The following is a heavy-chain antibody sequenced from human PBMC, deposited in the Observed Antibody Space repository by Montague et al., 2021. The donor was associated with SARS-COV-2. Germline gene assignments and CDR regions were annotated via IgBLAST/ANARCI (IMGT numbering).Heavy chain of an antibody. Sequence: SETLSLTCTVSGGSISSSSYYWGWIRQPPGKGLEWIGSIYYSGSTYHNPSLKSRVTISVDTSKNQFSLKLSSVTAADTAVYYCARVGRQQLVRLSGMDVWGQGTTVNVSS. CDR3: ARVGRQQLVRLSGMDV. CDR2: IYYSGST. D-gene: IGHD6-13*01. CDR1: GGSISSSSYY. J-gene: IGHJ6*02. V-gene: IGHV4-39*07.